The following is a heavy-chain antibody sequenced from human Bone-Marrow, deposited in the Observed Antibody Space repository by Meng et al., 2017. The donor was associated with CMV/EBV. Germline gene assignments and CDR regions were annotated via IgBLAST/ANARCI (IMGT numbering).Heavy chain of an antibody. CDR2: ISGSGGST. CDR1: GFTFSSYA. CDR3: ARVVVVPAATNYYYYGMDV. V-gene: IGHV3-23*01. D-gene: IGHD2-2*01. Sequence: GGSLRLSCAASGFTFSSYAMSWVRQAPGKGLEWVSAISGSGGSTYYADSVKGRFTTSRDNSKNSLYLQMNSLRAEDTAVYYCARVVVVPAATNYYYYGMDVWGQGTTVTVSS. J-gene: IGHJ6*02.